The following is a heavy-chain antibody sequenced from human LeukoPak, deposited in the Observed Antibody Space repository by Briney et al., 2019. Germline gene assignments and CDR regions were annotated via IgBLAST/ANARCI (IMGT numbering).Heavy chain of an antibody. D-gene: IGHD3-22*01. CDR2: ISGSGGST. CDR3: AKDRRYYDSSGYYDY. CDR1: GFAFSSYA. J-gene: IGHJ4*02. Sequence: GGSLRLSCAASGFAFSSYAMSWVRQAPGKGLEWVSAISGSGGSTYYADSAKGRFTISRDNSKNTLYLQMNSLRAEDTAVYYCAKDRRYYDSSGYYDYWGQGTLVTVSS. V-gene: IGHV3-23*01.